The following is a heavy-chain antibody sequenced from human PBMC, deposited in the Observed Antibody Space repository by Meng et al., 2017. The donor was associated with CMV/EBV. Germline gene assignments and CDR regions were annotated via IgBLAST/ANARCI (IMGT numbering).Heavy chain of an antibody. D-gene: IGHD2-2*01. CDR2: INHSGST. Sequence: TCAVHGGSFSGYYWSWIRQPPGKGLEWIGEINHSGSTNYNPSLKSRVTISVDTSKNQFSLKLSSVTAADTAVYYCARGRQRKFDPWGQGTLVTVSS. CDR1: GGSFSGYY. CDR3: ARGRQRKFDP. V-gene: IGHV4-34*01. J-gene: IGHJ5*02.